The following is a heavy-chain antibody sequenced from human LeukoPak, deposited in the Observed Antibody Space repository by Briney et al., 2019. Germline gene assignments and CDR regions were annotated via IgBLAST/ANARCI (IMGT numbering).Heavy chain of an antibody. CDR2: INEDGSQK. D-gene: IGHD3-9*01. CDR1: GFTFSNYW. Sequence: GGSLRLSGAASGFTFSNYWMTWVRKAPGKGLEWVANINEDGSQKYYVDSVKGRFTISRDSAKNSLYLQMNSLRAEDTAVYYCATRVVFDWLLFDYWGQGTLVTVSS. V-gene: IGHV3-7*01. J-gene: IGHJ4*02. CDR3: ATRVVFDWLLFDY.